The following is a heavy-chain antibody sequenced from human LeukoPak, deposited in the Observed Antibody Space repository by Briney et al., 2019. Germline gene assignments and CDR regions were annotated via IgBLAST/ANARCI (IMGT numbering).Heavy chain of an antibody. Sequence: GGSLRLSCAASGFSVSSNSMTWVRQAPGKGLEWVSVFYSGDSTTYYADSVKGRFTISRDNSRNTLYLQMNSLRPEDTAVYYCATYRTQRKREFDYWGQGTLVTVSS. CDR1: GFSVSSNS. V-gene: IGHV3-53*01. CDR2: FYSGDST. CDR3: ATYRTQRKREFDY. J-gene: IGHJ4*02. D-gene: IGHD2-15*01.